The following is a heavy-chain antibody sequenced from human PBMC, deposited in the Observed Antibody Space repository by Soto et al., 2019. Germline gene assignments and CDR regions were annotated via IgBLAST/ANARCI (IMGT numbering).Heavy chain of an antibody. CDR2: IHSDGST. Sequence: EVQLVESGGGLVQPGGSLRVSCAASGFTVSSSYMTWVRQAPGKGREWVSVIHSDGSTYYADSVKGRFTISRDNSKNTLFLQMNSLRAEDTAVYYCARDRIEYCSAGSCHMYMDVWGKGTTVTVS. J-gene: IGHJ6*03. D-gene: IGHD2-15*01. CDR3: ARDRIEYCSAGSCHMYMDV. CDR1: GFTVSSSY. V-gene: IGHV3-66*01.